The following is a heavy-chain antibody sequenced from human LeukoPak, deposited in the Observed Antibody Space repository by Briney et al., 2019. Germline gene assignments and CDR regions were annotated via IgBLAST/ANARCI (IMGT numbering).Heavy chain of an antibody. J-gene: IGHJ4*02. CDR2: ISYDGSNK. CDR1: GFTFSSYG. D-gene: IGHD4-17*01. V-gene: IGHV3-30*18. Sequence: QTGGSLRLSCAASGFTFSSYGMHWVRQAPGKGLEWVAVISYDGSNKYYADSVKGRFTISRDNSKNTLYLQMNSLRAEDTAVYYCAKDGRLRTTVTTGVDYWGQGTLVTVSS. CDR3: AKDGRLRTTVTTGVDY.